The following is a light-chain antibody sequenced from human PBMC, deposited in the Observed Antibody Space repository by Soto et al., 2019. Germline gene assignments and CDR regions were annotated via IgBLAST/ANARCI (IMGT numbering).Light chain of an antibody. CDR2: EVS. Sequence: QSALTQPASVSGSPGQSITISCTGTSSDVGGYKYVSWYQHQSGKAPKLMIYEVSNRPSGVSNRFSGSKSGNTASLTISGLQAEDEADYYCTSYTSSSTLVFGGGTQLTVL. J-gene: IGLJ7*01. V-gene: IGLV2-14*01. CDR3: TSYTSSSTLV. CDR1: SSDVGGYKY.